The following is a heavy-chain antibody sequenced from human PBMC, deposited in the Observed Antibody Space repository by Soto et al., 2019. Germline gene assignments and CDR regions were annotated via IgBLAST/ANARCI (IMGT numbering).Heavy chain of an antibody. J-gene: IGHJ4*02. CDR3: ARDSYRYDIVVVPALFDY. D-gene: IGHD2-2*01. Sequence: QVQLVQSGAEVKKPGASVKVSCKASGYTFTSYGISWVRQAPGQGLEWMGWISAYNGNTNYAQKLQGRVTMPTDTSTSTAYMELRSLRSDDTAVYYCARDSYRYDIVVVPALFDYWGQGTLVTVSS. V-gene: IGHV1-18*01. CDR2: ISAYNGNT. CDR1: GYTFTSYG.